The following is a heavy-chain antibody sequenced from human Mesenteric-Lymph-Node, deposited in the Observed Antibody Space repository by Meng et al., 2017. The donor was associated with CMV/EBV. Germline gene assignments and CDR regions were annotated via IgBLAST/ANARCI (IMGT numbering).Heavy chain of an antibody. J-gene: IGHJ4*02. V-gene: IGHV4-4*02. CDR3: ARDPSIAASAD. Sequence: TCDVSGDSMTSSNWWVWVRQSPGERLQWIGEIHHSGVTNYNPSLKSRVTISVDKSKNQFSLKLSSVTAADAAVYYCARDPSIAASADWGQGTLVTVSS. D-gene: IGHD6-6*01. CDR2: IHHSGVT. CDR1: GDSMTSSNW.